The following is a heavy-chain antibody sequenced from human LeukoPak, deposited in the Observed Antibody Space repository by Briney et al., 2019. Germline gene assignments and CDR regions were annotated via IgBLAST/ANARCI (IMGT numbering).Heavy chain of an antibody. CDR3: ARGPAYDFWSGYYPYYFDY. CDR2: IIPMFGTA. CDR1: GGTFSSYA. J-gene: IGHJ4*02. D-gene: IGHD3-3*01. V-gene: IGHV1-69*13. Sequence: SVKVSCKASGGTFSSYAISWVRLAPGQGLEWMGGIIPMFGTANYAQKFQGRVTITADESTSTAYMELSSLRSEDTAVYYCARGPAYDFWSGYYPYYFDYWGQGTLVTVSS.